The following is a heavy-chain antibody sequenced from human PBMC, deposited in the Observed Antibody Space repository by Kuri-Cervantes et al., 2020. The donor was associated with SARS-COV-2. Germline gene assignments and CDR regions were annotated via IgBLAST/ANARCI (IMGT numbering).Heavy chain of an antibody. CDR2: IDPSDSET. Sequence: KVSCKGSGYIFTNYWISWVRQMPGKGLEWMGRIDPSDSETNYSPSFEGHVTMSVDKSISTAYLQWGSLKASDAAMYYCATRYGHSFAYGYWGQGSLVTVSS. J-gene: IGHJ4*02. V-gene: IGHV5-10-1*01. CDR1: GYIFTNYW. CDR3: ATRYGHSFAYGY. D-gene: IGHD3-16*01.